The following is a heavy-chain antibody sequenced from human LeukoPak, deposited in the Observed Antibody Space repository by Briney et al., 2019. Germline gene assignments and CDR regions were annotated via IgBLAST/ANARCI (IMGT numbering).Heavy chain of an antibody. J-gene: IGHJ5*02. D-gene: IGHD6-13*01. Sequence: GASVKVSCKASGYTFTSYGISWVRQAPGQGLEWMGWISAYNGNTNYAQELQGRVTMTTDTSTSTAYMELRSLRSDDTAVYYCARSLAAAAKGWFDPWGQGTLVTVSS. V-gene: IGHV1-18*01. CDR1: GYTFTSYG. CDR3: ARSLAAAAKGWFDP. CDR2: ISAYNGNT.